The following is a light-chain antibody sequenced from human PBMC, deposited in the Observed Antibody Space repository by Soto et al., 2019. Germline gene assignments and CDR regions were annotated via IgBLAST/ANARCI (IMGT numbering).Light chain of an antibody. Sequence: DIQLTQAPSFLSASVGARVTITCRASQGISSYLAWYQQKPGKAPKLLIYAASTLQSGVPSRFSGSGSGTEFTLTISSLQHEDFATYYCQQLNSYLLYTFGQGTKLEIK. J-gene: IGKJ2*01. CDR2: AAS. CDR3: QQLNSYLLYT. CDR1: QGISSY. V-gene: IGKV1-9*01.